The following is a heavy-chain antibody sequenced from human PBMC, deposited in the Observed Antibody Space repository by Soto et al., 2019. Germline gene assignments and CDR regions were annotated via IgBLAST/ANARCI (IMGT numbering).Heavy chain of an antibody. V-gene: IGHV4-61*01. CDR3: ARASLSGSYTPSSFDY. CDR1: GGSVSSGSYY. CDR2: IYYSGST. D-gene: IGHD1-26*01. Sequence: SETLSLTCTVSGGSVSSGSYYWSWIRQPPGKGLEWIGYIYYSGSTNYNPSLKSRVTISVDTSKNQFSLKLSSLTAADTAVYYCARASLSGSYTPSSFDYWGQGTLVTVSS. J-gene: IGHJ4*02.